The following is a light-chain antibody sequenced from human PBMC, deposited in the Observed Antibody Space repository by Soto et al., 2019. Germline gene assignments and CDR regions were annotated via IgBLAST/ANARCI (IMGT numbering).Light chain of an antibody. V-gene: IGKV3D-15*01. CDR1: QYINTR. J-gene: IGKJ1*01. Sequence: IVLTQSPATLSSFPGDRVTLSCRASQYINTRLAWYQHRPGQAPRLLIYQTSLRAAGIPARFSASGSGTDFTLTISSLQSEDFAVYYCQQYNNWPRTFGQGTKVDIK. CDR3: QQYNNWPRT. CDR2: QTS.